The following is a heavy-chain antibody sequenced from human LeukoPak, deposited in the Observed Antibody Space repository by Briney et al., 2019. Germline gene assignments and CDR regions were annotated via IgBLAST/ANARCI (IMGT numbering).Heavy chain of an antibody. V-gene: IGHV3-53*05. J-gene: IGHJ4*02. D-gene: IGHD3-22*01. CDR2: IYSGGST. CDR1: GFTVSSNY. Sequence: GGSLRLSCAASGFTVSSNYMSWVRQAPGKGLEWVSVIYSGGSTYYADSVKGRFTISRDNSKSTLYIQMNSLRAEDTAVYYCAKGSSRYYYDSSGYSYLDYWGQGTLVTVSS. CDR3: AKGSSRYYYDSSGYSYLDY.